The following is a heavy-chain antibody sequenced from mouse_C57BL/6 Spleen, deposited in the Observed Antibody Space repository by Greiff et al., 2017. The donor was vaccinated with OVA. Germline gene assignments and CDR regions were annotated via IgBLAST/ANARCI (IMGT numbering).Heavy chain of an antibody. D-gene: IGHD2-1*01. J-gene: IGHJ2*01. V-gene: IGHV1-82*01. CDR1: GYAFSSSW. Sequence: VKVVESGPELVKPGASVKISCKASGYAFSSSWMNWVKQRPGKGLEWIGRIYPGDGDTNYNGKFKGKATLTADKSSSTAYMQLSSLTSEDSAVYFCARWGYGNLFFDYWGQGTTLTVSS. CDR3: ARWGYGNLFFDY. CDR2: IYPGDGDT.